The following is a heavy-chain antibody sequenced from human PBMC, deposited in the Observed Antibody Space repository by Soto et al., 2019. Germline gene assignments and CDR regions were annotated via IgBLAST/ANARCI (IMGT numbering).Heavy chain of an antibody. CDR2: ISYHGTNK. V-gene: IGHV3-30*18. CDR1: GFTFSNYG. J-gene: IGHJ6*02. Sequence: QVQLVESGGGVVQPGRSLRLSCAASGFTFSNYGMHWVRQAPGKGLEWVAVISYHGTNKFYADSVKGRFTITRDNSKRTLYLQMDSLRGEDTAVYYCAQDAKYDFWSGYSNGMDVWGQGTTVSVSS. D-gene: IGHD3-3*01. CDR3: AQDAKYDFWSGYSNGMDV.